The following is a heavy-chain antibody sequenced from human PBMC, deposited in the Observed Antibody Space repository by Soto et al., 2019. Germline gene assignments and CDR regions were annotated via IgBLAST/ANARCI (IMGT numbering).Heavy chain of an antibody. V-gene: IGHV4-31*03. J-gene: IGHJ4*02. CDR3: ARGVTMVRGVIHTPYFDY. D-gene: IGHD3-10*01. CDR2: IYYSGST. CDR1: GGSISSGGYY. Sequence: QVQLQESGPGLVKPSQTLSLTCTVSGGSISSGGYYWSWIRQHPGKGLEWIGYIYYSGSTYYMQSLKSRLTISVDTSKNQFSLKLSSVTAADTAVYYCARGVTMVRGVIHTPYFDYWGQGTLVTVSS.